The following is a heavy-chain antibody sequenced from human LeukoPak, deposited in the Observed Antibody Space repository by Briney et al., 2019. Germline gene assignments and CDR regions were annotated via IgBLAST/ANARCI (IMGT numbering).Heavy chain of an antibody. V-gene: IGHV3-48*03. CDR2: ISSSGSTI. D-gene: IGHD3-3*01. CDR3: ARGPIKVYDFWSGYNNWFDP. CDR1: GFTFSRYE. J-gene: IGHJ5*02. Sequence: QTGGSLRVSCAGTGFTFSRYEMNLIRHAPVKGLERVTYISSSGSTIYYADSVKGRFTISRDNAKNSLYLQMNSLRAEDTAVYYCARGPIKVYDFWSGYNNWFDPWGQGTLVTVSS.